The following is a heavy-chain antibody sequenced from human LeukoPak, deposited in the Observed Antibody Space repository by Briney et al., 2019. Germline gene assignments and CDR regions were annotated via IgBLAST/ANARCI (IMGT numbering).Heavy chain of an antibody. CDR3: ARDLPIAAAGTVY. D-gene: IGHD6-13*01. V-gene: IGHV3-48*01. Sequence: GGSLRLSCTASGFTFSDFAMSWFRQAPGKGLEWVSYISSSSSTIYYADSVKGRFTISRDNAKNSLYLQMNSLRAEDTAVYYCARDLPIAAAGTVYWGQGTLVTVSS. CDR1: GFTFSDFA. J-gene: IGHJ4*02. CDR2: ISSSSSTI.